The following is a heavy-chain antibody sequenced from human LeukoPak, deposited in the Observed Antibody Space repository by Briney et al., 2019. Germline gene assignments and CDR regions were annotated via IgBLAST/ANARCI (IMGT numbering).Heavy chain of an antibody. CDR1: GFTFSSYA. V-gene: IGHV3-23*01. CDR3: ARDSGGYFDRNHFGY. J-gene: IGHJ4*02. D-gene: IGHD3-9*01. Sequence: GGSLRLSCAASGFTFSSYAMSWVRQTPGKGLEWVSAISGSGGSTYYADSVKDRFTISRDDAKNSRYLQMNSLRAEDTAVYYCARDSGGYFDRNHFGYWGQGTLVTVSS. CDR2: ISGSGGST.